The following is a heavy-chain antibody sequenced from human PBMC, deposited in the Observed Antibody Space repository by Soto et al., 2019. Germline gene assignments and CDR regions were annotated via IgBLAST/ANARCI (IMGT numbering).Heavy chain of an antibody. V-gene: IGHV1-24*01. J-gene: IGHJ4*02. Sequence: RASVKVSCKVSGYTLTELSMHWVRQAPGKGLEWMGGFDPEDGETIYAQKFQGRVTMTEDTSTDTAYMELSSLRSEDTAVYYCATGLNYYGSGSYYNPRDYWGQGTLVTVSS. CDR2: FDPEDGET. CDR1: GYTLTELS. CDR3: ATGLNYYGSGSYYNPRDY. D-gene: IGHD3-10*01.